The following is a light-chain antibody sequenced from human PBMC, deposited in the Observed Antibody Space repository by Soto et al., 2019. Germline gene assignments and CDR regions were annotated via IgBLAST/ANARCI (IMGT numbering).Light chain of an antibody. V-gene: IGLV2-11*01. Sequence: QSALTQPRSVSGSPGQSVTISCTGTSSDVGGYNYVSWYQQHPGKAPKLMICDVSKRPSGVPDRFSGSKSGNTASLTISGVQAEDEADYYCCSYAGSYTWVFGGGTKVTVL. CDR3: CSYAGSYTWV. CDR2: DVS. J-gene: IGLJ2*01. CDR1: SSDVGGYNY.